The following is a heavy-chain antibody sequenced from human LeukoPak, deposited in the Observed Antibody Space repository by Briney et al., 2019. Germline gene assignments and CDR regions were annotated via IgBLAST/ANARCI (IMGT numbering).Heavy chain of an antibody. CDR1: GFSLSTSGPC. V-gene: IGHV2-70*01. J-gene: IGHJ4*02. Sequence: ESGPALVNPTQTLTLTCTFSGFSLSTSGPCVSWIRQPPGKALEWLALIDWDDDKYYSTSLKTRLTISKDTSKNQVVLTMTNMDPVDTATYYCARTAYSSGWYVVDYWGQGTLVTVSS. CDR2: IDWDDDK. CDR3: ARTAYSSGWYVVDY. D-gene: IGHD6-19*01.